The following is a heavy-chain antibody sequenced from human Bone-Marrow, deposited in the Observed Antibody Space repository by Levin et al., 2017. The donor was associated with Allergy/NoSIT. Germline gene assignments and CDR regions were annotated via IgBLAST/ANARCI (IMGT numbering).Heavy chain of an antibody. V-gene: IGHV4-31*03. Sequence: MPSETLSLTCSVSGGSISSGGYYWTWIRQYPEKGLEWIGFILHNGTTAYNPSLKSRVSISIDTSENFFSLRLMSVTAADTAMYFCARDRWGIATGRITWYFDLWGRGTPITVSS. J-gene: IGHJ2*01. D-gene: IGHD1-1*01. CDR3: ARDRWGIATGRITWYFDL. CDR2: ILHNGTT. CDR1: GGSISSGGYY.